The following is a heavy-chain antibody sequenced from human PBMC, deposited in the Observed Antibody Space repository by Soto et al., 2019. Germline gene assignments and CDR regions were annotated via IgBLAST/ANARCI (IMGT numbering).Heavy chain of an antibody. D-gene: IGHD3-3*01. V-gene: IGHV3-21*01. CDR3: ARTRVGIFWSAIRWFDP. J-gene: IGHJ5*02. Sequence: PGGSLRLSCPASGFTFSSYSMNWVRQAPGKGLEWVSSISSSSSYIYYADSVKGRFTISRDNAKNSLYLQMNSLRAEDTAVYYCARTRVGIFWSAIRWFDPWGQGTLVTVSS. CDR1: GFTFSSYS. CDR2: ISSSSSYI.